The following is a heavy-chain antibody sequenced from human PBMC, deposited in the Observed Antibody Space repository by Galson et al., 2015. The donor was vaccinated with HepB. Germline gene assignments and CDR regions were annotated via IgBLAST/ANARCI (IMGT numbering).Heavy chain of an antibody. J-gene: IGHJ4*02. Sequence: SLRLSCATSGFTFGDYAMSWFRQAPGKGLEWVGFIRHKGYGGTAEYAASVKARFSISRDGSESIAYLQMDSLKTDDTAVYYCTRESGGDSDYWGQGTLVTVSS. CDR2: IRHKGYGGTA. V-gene: IGHV3-49*01. CDR1: GFTFGDYA. D-gene: IGHD2-21*01. CDR3: TRESGGDSDY.